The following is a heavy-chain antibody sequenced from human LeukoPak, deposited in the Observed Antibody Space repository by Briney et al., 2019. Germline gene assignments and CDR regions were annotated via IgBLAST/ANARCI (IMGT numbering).Heavy chain of an antibody. V-gene: IGHV4-34*01. Sequence: SETLSLTCAVYGGSFSGYYWSWIRQPPGKGLEWIGEINHSGSTNYNPSLKSRVTISVDTSKNQFSLKLSSVTAADTAVYYCARRYGSGSYYRRKDGYDYWGQGTLVTVSS. D-gene: IGHD3-10*01. CDR3: ARRYGSGSYYRRKDGYDY. CDR2: INHSGST. J-gene: IGHJ4*02. CDR1: GGSFSGYY.